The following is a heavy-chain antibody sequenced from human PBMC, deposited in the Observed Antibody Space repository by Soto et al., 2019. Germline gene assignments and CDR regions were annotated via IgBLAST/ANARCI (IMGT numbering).Heavy chain of an antibody. CDR1: GGSISSGGYY. V-gene: IGHV4-31*03. CDR2: IYYSGST. J-gene: IGHJ5*02. Sequence: QVQLQESGPGLVKPSQTLSLTCTVSGGSISSGGYYWSWIRQHPGKGLEWIGDIYYSGSTYYNPSLKSRVTISVDTSKNQFSLKLSSVTAADTAVYYCARRIRLLCGGSCSGWFDPWGQGPLVTVSS. CDR3: ARRIRLLCGGSCSGWFDP. D-gene: IGHD2-15*01.